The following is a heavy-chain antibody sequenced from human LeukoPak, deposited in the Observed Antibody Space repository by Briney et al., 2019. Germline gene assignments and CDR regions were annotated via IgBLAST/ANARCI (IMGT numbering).Heavy chain of an antibody. V-gene: IGHV3-11*04. Sequence: GGSLRLSCAASGFTFSDYYMSWIRQAPGKGLEWVSYISSSGSTIYYADSVKGRFTISRDNAKNSLYLQMNSLRAEDTAVYYCARAHPGDYSDFQFGYWGQGTLVTVSS. CDR1: GFTFSDYY. D-gene: IGHD4-11*01. CDR3: ARAHPGDYSDFQFGY. J-gene: IGHJ4*02. CDR2: ISSSGSTI.